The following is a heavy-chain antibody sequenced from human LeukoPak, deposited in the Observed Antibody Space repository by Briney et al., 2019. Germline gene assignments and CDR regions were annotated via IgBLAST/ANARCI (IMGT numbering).Heavy chain of an antibody. CDR1: GDSISSDDYY. V-gene: IGHV4-61*02. CDR3: ARVGYCSGGSCLNWFDP. Sequence: SETLSLTCTVSGDSISSDDYYWSWIRQPAGKGLEWIGRFSASGNSNYNPSLKSRLTISVDTSTNQFSLQLGSVTAADTALYYCARVGYCSGGSCLNWFDPWGRGTLVTVSS. CDR2: FSASGNS. D-gene: IGHD2-15*01. J-gene: IGHJ5*02.